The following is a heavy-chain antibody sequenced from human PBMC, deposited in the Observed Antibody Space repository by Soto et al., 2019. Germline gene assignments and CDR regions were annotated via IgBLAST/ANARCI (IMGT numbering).Heavy chain of an antibody. V-gene: IGHV4-30-2*01. CDR2: IYHSGST. CDR1: GASISSGGYS. J-gene: IGHJ5*02. Sequence: HLQLQESGSGLVKPSQTLSLTCAVSGASISSGGYSWSWIRQPPGKGLEWIGYIYHSGSTYYNPSLKSRVTISIDMSKNQFSLKVNSVTAADTAVYYCVRGLGLWGQGTLVTVSS. CDR3: VRGLGL.